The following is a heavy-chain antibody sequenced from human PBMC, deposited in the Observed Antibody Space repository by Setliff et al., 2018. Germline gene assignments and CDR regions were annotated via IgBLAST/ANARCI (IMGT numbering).Heavy chain of an antibody. Sequence: ASVKVSCKASGYTFTESIVSWVRQAPGQGLEWLGWIGVYSGYTYTAQRFQGRVTMTTDTSTNMAYLELRGLRSDDTAVYYCLRLVRYCSRTSCQRTSGDEVWGQGTLVTVSS. CDR2: IGVYSGYT. V-gene: IGHV1-18*01. J-gene: IGHJ4*02. CDR3: LRLVRYCSRTSCQRTSGDEV. CDR1: GYTFTESI. D-gene: IGHD2-8*01.